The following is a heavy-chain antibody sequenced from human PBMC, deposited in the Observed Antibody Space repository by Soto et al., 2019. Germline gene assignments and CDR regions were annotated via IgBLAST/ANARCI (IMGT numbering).Heavy chain of an antibody. V-gene: IGHV4-30-4*01. J-gene: IGHJ6*01. CDR1: GVSISSGDYY. CDR3: ARSSMVRGVIISINYYYGMEV. CDR2: IYYSGST. Sequence: SETLSLTCTFSGVSISSGDYYWSWMRQPPGKGLEWIGYIYYSGSTYYNPSLKSRVTISVDTSKNQFSLKLSSVTAADTAVYYCARSSMVRGVIISINYYYGMEVWGQGTTVTVSS. D-gene: IGHD3-10*01.